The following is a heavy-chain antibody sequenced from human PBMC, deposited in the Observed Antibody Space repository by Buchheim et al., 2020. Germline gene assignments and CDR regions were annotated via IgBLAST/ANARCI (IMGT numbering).Heavy chain of an antibody. D-gene: IGHD3-3*01. CDR1: GGSISSSNW. J-gene: IGHJ6*02. V-gene: IGHV4-4*02. Sequence: QVQLQESGPGLVKPSGTLSLTCAVSGGSISSSNWWSWVRQPPGKGLEWIGEIYHSGSTNYNPSLKSRVTISVDKSNNQFYLKLSSVTAADTAVYYCARDGRTYYDFWSGSQGGYYYYYGMDVWGQGTT. CDR3: ARDGRTYYDFWSGSQGGYYYYYGMDV. CDR2: IYHSGST.